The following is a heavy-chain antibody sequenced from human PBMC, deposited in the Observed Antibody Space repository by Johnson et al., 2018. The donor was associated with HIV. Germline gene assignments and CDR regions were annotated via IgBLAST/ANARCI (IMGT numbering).Heavy chain of an antibody. D-gene: IGHD6-19*01. CDR2: ISYDGSNK. J-gene: IGHJ3*02. CDR3: ARTVAGMNDAFDI. V-gene: IGHV3-30-3*01. CDR1: GFTFSSYA. Sequence: QVQLVESGGGVVQPGRSLRLSCAASGFTFSSYAMHWVRQAPGKGLEWVAVISYDGSNKYYADSVKGRFTISRDHSKNTLYLQMNSLRAEDTAVYYCARTVAGMNDAFDIWGQGTMVTVSS.